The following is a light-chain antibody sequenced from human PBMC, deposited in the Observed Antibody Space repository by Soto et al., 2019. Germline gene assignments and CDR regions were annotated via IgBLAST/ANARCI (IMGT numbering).Light chain of an antibody. J-gene: IGKJ3*01. CDR3: QQYDNLLFT. V-gene: IGKV1-33*01. CDR2: DAS. Sequence: DIQMTQSPSSLSASVGDRVTITCQASQDISNYLNWYQQKPGKAPKLLIYDASNLETGVPSRFSGSGSVTEFTFTISSLQPEDIATYYCQQYDNLLFTFGPGTKVDIK. CDR1: QDISNY.